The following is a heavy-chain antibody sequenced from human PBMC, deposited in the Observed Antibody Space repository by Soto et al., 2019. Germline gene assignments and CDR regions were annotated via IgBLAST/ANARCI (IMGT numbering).Heavy chain of an antibody. Sequence: EVQLVESGGGLVKPGGSLRLSCAAPGFTFSSYSMNWVRQAPGKGLEWVSSISGLSSYIYYADSVKGRFTISRDNAKNSLYLQMNSLRAEDTAVYYCAREWGHHYASGSYSSNGMDVWGQGTTVTVSS. CDR1: GFTFSSYS. CDR2: ISGLSSYI. D-gene: IGHD3-10*01. V-gene: IGHV3-21*01. CDR3: AREWGHHYASGSYSSNGMDV. J-gene: IGHJ6*02.